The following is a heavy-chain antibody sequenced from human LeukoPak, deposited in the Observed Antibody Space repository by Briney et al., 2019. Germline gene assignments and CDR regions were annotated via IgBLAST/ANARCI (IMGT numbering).Heavy chain of an antibody. CDR2: ISGSGGST. D-gene: IGHD4-17*01. J-gene: IGHJ1*01. V-gene: IGHV3-23*01. CDR3: ARENYGDSTGGRFQH. CDR1: GFTFSSYG. Sequence: GGSLRLSCVASGFTFSSYGMSWVRQAPGKGLEWVSVISGSGGSTYYADSVKGRFTISRDNSKNTVYLQMNSLRAEDTAVYYCARENYGDSTGGRFQHWGQGTLVTVSS.